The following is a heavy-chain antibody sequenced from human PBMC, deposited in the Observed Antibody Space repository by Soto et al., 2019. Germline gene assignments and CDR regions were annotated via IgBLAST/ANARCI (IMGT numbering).Heavy chain of an antibody. CDR2: INHSGST. CDR1: GGSFSGYY. D-gene: IGHD6-13*01. Sequence: SLTCAVYGGSFSGYYWSWIRQPPGKGLEWIGEINHSGSTNYNPSLKSRVTISVDTSKNQFSLKLSSVTAADTAVYHCARVTRSGYSSSLYYYYSYGTDVWGPGTTVTVSS. CDR3: ARVTRSGYSSSLYYYYSYGTDV. V-gene: IGHV4-34*01. J-gene: IGHJ6*02.